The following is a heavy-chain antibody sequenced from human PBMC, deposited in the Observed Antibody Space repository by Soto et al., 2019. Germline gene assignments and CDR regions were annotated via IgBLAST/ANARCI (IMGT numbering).Heavy chain of an antibody. V-gene: IGHV3-23*01. CDR2: ISGSGGST. CDR3: AKDFVLRYFDWPEDAFDI. J-gene: IGHJ3*02. CDR1: GFTFSSYA. D-gene: IGHD3-9*01. Sequence: GGSLRLSCAASGFTFSSYAMSWVRQAPGKGLEWVSAISGSGGSTYYADSVKGRFTISRDNSKNTLYLQMNSLRAEDTAVYYCAKDFVLRYFDWPEDAFDIWGQGTMVTVSS.